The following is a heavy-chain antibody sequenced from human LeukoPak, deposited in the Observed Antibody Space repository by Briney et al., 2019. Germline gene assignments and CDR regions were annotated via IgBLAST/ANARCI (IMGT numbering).Heavy chain of an antibody. D-gene: IGHD6-19*01. Sequence: ASVKVSCKASGYTFTDYYMHWVRQAPGQGLEWMGWINPNSGGTNYAQKFQGRVTMTRDTSISTAYMELSRLRSDDTAVYYCAREVAVADIVATFDIWGQGTMVTVSS. J-gene: IGHJ3*02. CDR1: GYTFTDYY. V-gene: IGHV1-2*02. CDR3: AREVAVADIVATFDI. CDR2: INPNSGGT.